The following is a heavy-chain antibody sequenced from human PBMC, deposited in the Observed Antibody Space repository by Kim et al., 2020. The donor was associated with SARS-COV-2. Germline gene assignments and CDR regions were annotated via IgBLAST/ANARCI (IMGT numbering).Heavy chain of an antibody. CDR3: ARSPGELELLWFDP. D-gene: IGHD1-7*01. V-gene: IGHV1-3*01. J-gene: IGHJ5*02. Sequence: YSQKFQGRVTITRDTSASTAYMELSSLRSEDTAVYYCARSPGELELLWFDPWGQGTLVTVSS.